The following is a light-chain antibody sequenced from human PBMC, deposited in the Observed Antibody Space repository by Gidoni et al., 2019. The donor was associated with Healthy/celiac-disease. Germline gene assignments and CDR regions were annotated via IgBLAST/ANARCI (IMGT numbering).Light chain of an antibody. J-gene: IGLJ2*01. CDR3: CSYAGSSTLV. CDR1: SSDVGSYNL. Sequence: LTQPASVSGSPGQSITISCTGTSSDVGSYNLVSWYQQHPGKAPKLMIYEGSKRPSGVSNRFSGSKSGNTASLTISGLQAEDEADYYCCSYAGSSTLVFGGVTKLTVL. CDR2: EGS. V-gene: IGLV2-23*01.